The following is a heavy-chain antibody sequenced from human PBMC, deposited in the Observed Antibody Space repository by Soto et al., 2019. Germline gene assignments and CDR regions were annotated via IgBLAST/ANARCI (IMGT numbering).Heavy chain of an antibody. J-gene: IGHJ4*02. CDR2: ISGSGGST. D-gene: IGHD6-13*01. V-gene: IGHV3-23*01. CDR3: AKDLGREQLAFDY. Sequence: PGGSLRLSCAASGFTSSSYAMSWVRQAPGKGLEWVSAISGSGGSTYYADSVKGRFTISRDNSKNTLYLQMNSLRAEDTAVYYCAKDLGREQLAFDYWGQGTLVTVSS. CDR1: GFTSSSYA.